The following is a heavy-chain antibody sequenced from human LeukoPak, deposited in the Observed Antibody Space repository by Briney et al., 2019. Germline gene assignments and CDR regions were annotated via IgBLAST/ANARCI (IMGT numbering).Heavy chain of an antibody. CDR2: IIPIFGTA. V-gene: IGHV1-69*13. D-gene: IGHD1-26*01. Sequence: SVKVSCKASGYTFISYAMNWVRQAPGQGLEWMGGIIPIFGTANYAQKFQGRVTITADESTSTAYMELSSLRSEDTAVYYCASWYSGSSPTNYYFDYWGQGTLVTVSS. J-gene: IGHJ4*02. CDR1: GYTFISYA. CDR3: ASWYSGSSPTNYYFDY.